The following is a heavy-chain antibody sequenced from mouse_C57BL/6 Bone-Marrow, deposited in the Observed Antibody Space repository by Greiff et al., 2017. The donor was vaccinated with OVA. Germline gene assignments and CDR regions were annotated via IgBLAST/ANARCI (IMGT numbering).Heavy chain of an antibody. Sequence: EVQGVESGGGLVQPGGSLKFSCAASGFTFSDYGMAWVRQAPRQGPEWVAFISNLADSINYADTVTGRFTITRETSKNTLYLEMSSLRSEDTAIYYCARRNYSTYYCYFDVWGTGTSVTVSS. D-gene: IGHD2-5*01. J-gene: IGHJ1*03. CDR3: ARRNYSTYYCYFDV. CDR2: ISNLADSI. CDR1: GFTFSDYG. V-gene: IGHV5-15*01.